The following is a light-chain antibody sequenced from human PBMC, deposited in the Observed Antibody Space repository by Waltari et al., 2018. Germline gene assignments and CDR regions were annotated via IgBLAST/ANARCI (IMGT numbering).Light chain of an antibody. CDR2: GAS. V-gene: IGKV3-20*01. CDR3: QQYGSSPRYT. CDR1: QSVSSSY. J-gene: IGKJ2*01. Sequence: ELVLTQSPVTLSLSPGERATLSCRASQSVSSSYLAWYQQKPGQAPRLLIYGASSRATGIPDRFSGSGSGTDFTLTISRLEPEDFAVYYCQQYGSSPRYTFGQGTKLEIK.